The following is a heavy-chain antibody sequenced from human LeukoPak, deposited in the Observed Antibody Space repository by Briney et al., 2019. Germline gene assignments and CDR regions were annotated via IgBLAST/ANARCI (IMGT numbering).Heavy chain of an antibody. CDR1: EFTFSSYG. J-gene: IGHJ4*02. CDR3: ARDPTYSNSWFFDY. D-gene: IGHD6-13*01. Sequence: GGSLRLSCAASEFTFSSYGMHWVRQAPGKGLEWVAVISYDGSDKYYADSVKGRFTISRDNSNNTLYLQMNSLRAEDTAVYYCARDPTYSNSWFFDYWGQGALVTVSS. CDR2: ISYDGSDK. V-gene: IGHV3-30*03.